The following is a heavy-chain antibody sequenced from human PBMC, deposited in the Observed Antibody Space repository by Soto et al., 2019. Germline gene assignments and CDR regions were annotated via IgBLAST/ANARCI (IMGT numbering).Heavy chain of an antibody. CDR2: IIPIFGTA. J-gene: IGHJ6*02. D-gene: IGHD1-26*01. CDR3: ARDGRDGRSGYYYGMDV. V-gene: IGHV1-69*12. CDR1: GGTFSSYA. Sequence: QVQLVQSGAEVKKPGSSVKVSCKASGGTFSSYAISWVRQAPGQGLEWMGGIIPIFGTANYAQKFQGRVTITAAESTSTAYMELSSLRSEDTAVYYCARDGRDGRSGYYYGMDVWGQGTTVTVSS.